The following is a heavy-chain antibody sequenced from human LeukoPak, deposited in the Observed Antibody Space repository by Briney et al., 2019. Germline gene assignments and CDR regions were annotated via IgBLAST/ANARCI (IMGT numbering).Heavy chain of an antibody. Sequence: GGSLRLSCAASGFTFSSYGMSWVRQAPGKGLEWVSLISNSGGSTYYADSVQGRFTISRDNSKNTLFLQMNSLTAEDTAVYYCAREVGPFDYWGQGTLVTVSS. J-gene: IGHJ4*02. CDR2: ISNSGGST. D-gene: IGHD1-26*01. CDR1: GFTFSSYG. CDR3: AREVGPFDY. V-gene: IGHV3-23*01.